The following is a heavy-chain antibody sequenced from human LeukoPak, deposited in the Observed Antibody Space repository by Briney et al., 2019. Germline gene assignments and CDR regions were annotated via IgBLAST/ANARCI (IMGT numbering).Heavy chain of an antibody. CDR1: GGSISSSSFY. V-gene: IGHV4-39*07. Sequence: SETLSLTCTVSGGSISSSSFYWGWIRQPPGKGLEWVANIYYSGSPYYNPSLKSRVTISLDTSKNQFSLRLSSVTAADTAVYFCARGWPSLLTLDYWGQGTLVTVSS. CDR2: IYYSGSP. J-gene: IGHJ4*02. D-gene: IGHD3-10*01. CDR3: ARGWPSLLTLDY.